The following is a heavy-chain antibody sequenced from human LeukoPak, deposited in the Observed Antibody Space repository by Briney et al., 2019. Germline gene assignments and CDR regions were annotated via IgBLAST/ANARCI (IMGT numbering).Heavy chain of an antibody. Sequence: ASVKVSCKASGGTFSSYAISWVRQAPGQGLEWMGWINPNSGDTNSAQNFQGRVTMTRDTSISTAYMELSSLRSDDTAVYYCARDRSMVRFDYWGQGTLVTVSS. V-gene: IGHV1-2*02. CDR3: ARDRSMVRFDY. CDR2: INPNSGDT. J-gene: IGHJ4*02. CDR1: GGTFSSYA. D-gene: IGHD2-8*01.